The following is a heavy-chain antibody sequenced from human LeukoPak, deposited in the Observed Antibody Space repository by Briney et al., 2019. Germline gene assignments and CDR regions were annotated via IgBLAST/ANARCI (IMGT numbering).Heavy chain of an antibody. J-gene: IGHJ4*02. CDR3: ARSEGSYARGYVDY. D-gene: IGHD2-2*01. CDR1: GFTFSSYA. V-gene: IGHV3-30-3*01. CDR2: ISYDGGNK. Sequence: GRSLRLSCAASGFTFSSYAMHWVRQAPGKGLEWVAVISYDGGNKYYADSVKGRFTISRDNSKNTLYLQMNSLRAEDTAVYYCARSEGSYARGYVDYWGQGTLVTVSS.